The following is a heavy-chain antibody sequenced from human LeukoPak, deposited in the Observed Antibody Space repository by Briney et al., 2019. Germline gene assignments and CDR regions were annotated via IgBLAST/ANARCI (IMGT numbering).Heavy chain of an antibody. CDR1: GGSISSYY. J-gene: IGHJ2*01. CDR3: ARCTMLDNWYFDL. V-gene: IGHV4-59*12. D-gene: IGHD3-10*02. CDR2: IYHSGST. Sequence: SETLSLTCTASGGSISSYYWSWIRQPPGKGLEWIGYIYHSGSTYYNPSLKSRVTISVDRSKNQFSLKLGSVTAADTAVYYCARCTMLDNWYFDLWGRGTLVTVSS.